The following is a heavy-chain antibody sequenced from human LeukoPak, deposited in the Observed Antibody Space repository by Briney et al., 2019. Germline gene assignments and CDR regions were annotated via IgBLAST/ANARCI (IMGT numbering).Heavy chain of an antibody. Sequence: SSVTVSYMPSVNTLTELYIHWVRPAPGRGRAWMGWINPKFCATNYAQKFQGRVTMTRDTSVSTSYMELTRLTSDDTAVYYCARDRTYCPSDVCVRNDAFDVWGHGTMVTVSS. CDR2: INPKFCAT. CDR3: ARDRTYCPSDVCVRNDAFDV. V-gene: IGHV1-2*02. D-gene: IGHD2-8*01. CDR1: VNTLTELY. J-gene: IGHJ3*01.